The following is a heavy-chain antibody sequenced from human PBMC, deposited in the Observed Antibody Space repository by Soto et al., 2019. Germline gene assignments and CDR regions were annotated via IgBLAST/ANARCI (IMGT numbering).Heavy chain of an antibody. CDR1: GFDFSSYA. Sequence: PGGSLRLSCEASGFDFSSYAMHWVRQAPGKGLEWVGVISYDGNYIYYADSVKGRFTISRDNSKNTLYVQVNSLRPEDTAVYYCAKGILSATIGPYAMDVWGQGTTVTVSS. V-gene: IGHV3-30*18. J-gene: IGHJ6*02. CDR3: AKGILSATIGPYAMDV. CDR2: ISYDGNYI. D-gene: IGHD3-16*01.